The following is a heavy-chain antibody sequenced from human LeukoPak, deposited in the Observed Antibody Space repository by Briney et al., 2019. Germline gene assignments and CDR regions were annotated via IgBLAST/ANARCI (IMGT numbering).Heavy chain of an antibody. Sequence: PSETLSLTCTVSGGSINSDYWSWVRQPPGKGLEWIGYMYYSGSSTNYNPSLKSRVTTSVDRSKNQFSLKLSSVTAADTAVYYCARQGHKLTLVDYYGMDVWGQGTTVTVSS. V-gene: IGHV4-59*08. CDR3: ARQGHKLTLVDYYGMDV. J-gene: IGHJ6*02. CDR2: MYYSGSST. CDR1: GGSINSDY. D-gene: IGHD1-26*01.